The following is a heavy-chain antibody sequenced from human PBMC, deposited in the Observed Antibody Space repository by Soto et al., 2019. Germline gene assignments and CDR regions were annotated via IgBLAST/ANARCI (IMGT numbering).Heavy chain of an antibody. CDR3: ARMPTFGSLNWFDP. D-gene: IGHD3-16*01. CDR2: MNPGSGDT. V-gene: IGHV1-8*01. Sequence: GASAKVSCKASGYRFSNKDVSWVRQATGQGLEWMGWMNPGSGDTGYVQKFQGRVTMTRDISIATADMELSSLRADDTAIYYCARMPTFGSLNWFDPWGQGTMVTVSS. J-gene: IGHJ5*02. CDR1: GYRFSNKD.